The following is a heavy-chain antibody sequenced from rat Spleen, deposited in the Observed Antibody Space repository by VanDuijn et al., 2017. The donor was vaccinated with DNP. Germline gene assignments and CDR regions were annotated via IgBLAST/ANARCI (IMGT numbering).Heavy chain of an antibody. Sequence: EVQLVESGGDLVQPGRSLKLSCAASGFSFSDYNMAWVRQAPKKGLEWVATISYDGTVTYYRDSVKGRFTISRDNTKSTLYLQMDSLRSEGTATYHCATNWELGNWYFDFWGPGTMVTVSS. CDR3: ATNWELGNWYFDF. CDR2: ISYDGTVT. D-gene: IGHD5-1*01. CDR1: GFSFSDYN. J-gene: IGHJ1*01. V-gene: IGHV5-7*01.